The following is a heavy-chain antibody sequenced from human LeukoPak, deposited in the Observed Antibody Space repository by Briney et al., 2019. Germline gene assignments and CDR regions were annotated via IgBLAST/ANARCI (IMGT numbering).Heavy chain of an antibody. Sequence: PGGSLRLSCAASGFTFSDYYMSWIRQAPGKGLEWVTYISGSGNAKNYADSVKGRFTISRDSAKNSVFLQMDSLRVEDTAVYYCARAGGSYWMGAKFDFWGQGILVTVSS. CDR2: ISGSGNAK. V-gene: IGHV3-11*01. D-gene: IGHD1-26*01. CDR3: ARAGGSYWMGAKFDF. J-gene: IGHJ4*02. CDR1: GFTFSDYY.